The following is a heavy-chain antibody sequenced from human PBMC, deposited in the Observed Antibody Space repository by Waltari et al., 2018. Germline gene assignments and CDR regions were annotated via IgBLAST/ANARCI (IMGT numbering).Heavy chain of an antibody. Sequence: EVQLVESGGGLVQPGGSLRLSCAASGFTFIRYWMHWVRQAPRKGLVGVSRINSDGSGTIYADSVKGRFTISRDNAKNTLYLQLNSLRVEDTAVYYCAREPSPDSSGYFYYYMDVWGKGTTVTVSS. J-gene: IGHJ6*03. CDR2: INSDGSGT. D-gene: IGHD3-22*01. V-gene: IGHV3-74*01. CDR3: AREPSPDSSGYFYYYMDV. CDR1: GFTFIRYW.